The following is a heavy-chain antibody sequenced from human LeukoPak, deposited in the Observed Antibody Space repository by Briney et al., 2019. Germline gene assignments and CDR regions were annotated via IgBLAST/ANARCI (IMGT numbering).Heavy chain of an antibody. CDR2: INPNSGGT. CDR3: ARDSESTMVRGVIITSWFDP. D-gene: IGHD3-10*01. J-gene: IGHJ5*02. V-gene: IGHV1-2*02. CDR1: GYTFTSYY. Sequence: GASVKVSCKASGYTFTSYYMHWVRQAPGQGLEWMGWINPNSGGTNYAQKFQGRVTMTRDTSISTAYMELSRLRSDDTAVYYCARDSESTMVRGVIITSWFDPWGQGTLVTVSS.